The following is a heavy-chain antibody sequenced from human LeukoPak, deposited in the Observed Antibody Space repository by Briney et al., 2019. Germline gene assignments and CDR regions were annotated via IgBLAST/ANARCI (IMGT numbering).Heavy chain of an antibody. V-gene: IGHV3-48*03. CDR2: ISSSGSTI. CDR3: AELGITMIGGV. J-gene: IGHJ6*04. CDR1: GFTFSSYE. Sequence: GGSLRLSCSASGFTFSSYEMNWVHQAPGKGLEWVSYISSSGSTIYYADSVKGRFTISRDNAKNSLYLQMNSLRAEDTAVYYCAELGITMIGGVWGKGTTVTISS. D-gene: IGHD3-10*02.